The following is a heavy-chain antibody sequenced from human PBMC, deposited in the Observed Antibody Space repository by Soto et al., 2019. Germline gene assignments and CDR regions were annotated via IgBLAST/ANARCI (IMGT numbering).Heavy chain of an antibody. Sequence: WASVKVSCKTSGYIFTNYGISWVRQAPGQGLEWMGWISAYDGLTNHSQKFQGRVTMTTDTSTSTAYMELRSLSSDDAALYYCARVRYHDTSGYYDVDYWGQGTLVTVSS. CDR1: GYIFTNYG. V-gene: IGHV1-18*01. D-gene: IGHD3-22*01. J-gene: IGHJ4*02. CDR3: ARVRYHDTSGYYDVDY. CDR2: ISAYDGLT.